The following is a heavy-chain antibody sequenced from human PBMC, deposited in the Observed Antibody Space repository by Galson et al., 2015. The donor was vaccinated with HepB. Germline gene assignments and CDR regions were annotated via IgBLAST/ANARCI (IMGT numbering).Heavy chain of an antibody. Sequence: SVKVSCKASGGTFSSYAISWVRQAPGQGLEWMGGIIPIFGTANYAQKFQGRVTITADKSTSTAYMELSSLRSEDTAVYYCAREGSGRYFDWLLVGSNYYYYGMDVWGQGTTVTVSS. J-gene: IGHJ6*02. CDR3: AREGSGRYFDWLLVGSNYYYYGMDV. CDR2: IIPIFGTA. CDR1: GGTFSSYA. V-gene: IGHV1-69*06. D-gene: IGHD3-9*01.